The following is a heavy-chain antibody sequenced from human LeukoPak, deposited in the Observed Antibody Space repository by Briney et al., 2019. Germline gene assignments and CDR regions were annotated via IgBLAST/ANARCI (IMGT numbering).Heavy chain of an antibody. CDR2: INTNTGNP. J-gene: IGHJ4*02. CDR3: ARGGTGSGWSFDY. CDR1: GYTFTSYA. V-gene: IGHV7-4-1*02. D-gene: IGHD6-19*01. Sequence: GASVKVSCKASGYTFTSYAMNWVRQAPGQGLEWMGWINTNTGNPMYAQGFTGRFVFSLDTSVSTAYLQISSLKTEDTAVYYCARGGTGSGWSFDYWGQGTLVTVSS.